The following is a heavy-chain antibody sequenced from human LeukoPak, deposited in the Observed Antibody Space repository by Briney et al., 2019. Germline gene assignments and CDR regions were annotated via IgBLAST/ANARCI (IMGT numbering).Heavy chain of an antibody. V-gene: IGHV3-23*01. D-gene: IGHD3-22*01. Sequence: TGGSLRLSCAASGFTFNNYAMSWVRQAPGKGLEWVSAISGSGGSTYYADSVKGRFTISRDNSKNTLYLQMNSLRAEDTAVYYCAKGATMIVVVIPAEYFQHWGQGTLVTVSS. CDR2: ISGSGGST. J-gene: IGHJ1*01. CDR3: AKGATMIVVVIPAEYFQH. CDR1: GFTFNNYA.